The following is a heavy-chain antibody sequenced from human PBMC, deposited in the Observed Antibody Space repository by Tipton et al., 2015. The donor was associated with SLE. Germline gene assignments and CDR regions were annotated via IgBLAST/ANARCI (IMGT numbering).Heavy chain of an antibody. D-gene: IGHD6-13*01. V-gene: IGHV3-30*02. Sequence: SGFTFSSYGMHWVRLAPGKGLEWVAVIRYDGSKKYYGDSVKGRFTISRDNSKNTLYLQMSGLRAEDTAAYYCARDGPRIPPSGSNYFYYYMDVWGKGTTVTVSS. CDR3: ARDGPRIPPSGSNYFYYYMDV. CDR2: IRYDGSKK. J-gene: IGHJ6*03. CDR1: GFTFSSYG.